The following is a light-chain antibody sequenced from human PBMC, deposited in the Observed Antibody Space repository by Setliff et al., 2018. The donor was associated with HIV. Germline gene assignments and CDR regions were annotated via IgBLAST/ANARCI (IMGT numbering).Light chain of an antibody. CDR1: SSDVGDYNY. V-gene: IGLV2-14*01. CDR3: SSFTSSGTYV. Sequence: QSVLTQPASVSGPPGQSITISCTGTSSDVGDYNYVSWYQQHPGKAPKLMIYEVTNRPSGVSNRFSASKSGNTASLTISGLQAEDEADYYCSSFTSSGTYVFGTGTKVTVL. CDR2: EVT. J-gene: IGLJ1*01.